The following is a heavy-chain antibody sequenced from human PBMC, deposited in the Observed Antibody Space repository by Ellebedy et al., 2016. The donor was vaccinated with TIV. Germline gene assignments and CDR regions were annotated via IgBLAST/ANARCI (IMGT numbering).Heavy chain of an antibody. CDR1: GYSFTSYW. Sequence: KVSXXGSGYSFTSYWIGWVRQMPGKGLEWMGIIYPGDSDTGYSPSFQGQVTISADKSISTAYLQWSSLKASDTAMYYCARGGSGSGSYIGYWGQGTLVTVSS. D-gene: IGHD3-10*01. CDR2: IYPGDSDT. CDR3: ARGGSGSGSYIGY. V-gene: IGHV5-51*01. J-gene: IGHJ4*02.